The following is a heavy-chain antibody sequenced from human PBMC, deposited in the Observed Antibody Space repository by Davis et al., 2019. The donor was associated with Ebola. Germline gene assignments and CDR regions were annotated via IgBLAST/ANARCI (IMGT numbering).Heavy chain of an antibody. V-gene: IGHV1-46*01. D-gene: IGHD6-13*01. Sequence: ASVKVSCKASGYTFTSYYMHWVRQAPGQGLEWMGIINLSGGSTSYAQKFQGRVTMTRDTSTSTVYMELSSLRSEDTAVYYCASGLGGEQLAYAEYFQHWGQGTLVTVSS. CDR2: INLSGGST. CDR3: ASGLGGEQLAYAEYFQH. CDR1: GYTFTSYY. J-gene: IGHJ1*01.